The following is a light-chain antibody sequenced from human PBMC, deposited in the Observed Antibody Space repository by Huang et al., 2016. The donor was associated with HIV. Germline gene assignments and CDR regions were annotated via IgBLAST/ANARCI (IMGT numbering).Light chain of an antibody. CDR3: QQSYNTPLT. J-gene: IGKJ4*01. CDR1: QSISGY. Sequence: DIQMTQSPSSLSASVGDRVTITCRSSQSISGYLNWYQQKPGKAPKLLIYAASSLQSWVPSRFSGSGSGTDFTLTISSLQPEDFATYYCQQSYNTPLTFGGGTKVEIK. V-gene: IGKV1-39*01. CDR2: AAS.